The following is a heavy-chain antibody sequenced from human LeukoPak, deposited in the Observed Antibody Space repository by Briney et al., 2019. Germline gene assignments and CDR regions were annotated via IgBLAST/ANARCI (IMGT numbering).Heavy chain of an antibody. Sequence: SETLSLTCTVSGGSISSSSYYWGWIRQPPGKGLEWIGSIYYSGSTYYNPSLKSRVTISVDTSKNQFSLKLSSVTAADTAVYYCGRYYDSSGYLGIDYWGQGNPGHRLL. CDR2: IYYSGST. CDR3: GRYYDSSGYLGIDY. CDR1: GGSISSSSYY. J-gene: IGHJ4*02. V-gene: IGHV4-39*01. D-gene: IGHD3-22*01.